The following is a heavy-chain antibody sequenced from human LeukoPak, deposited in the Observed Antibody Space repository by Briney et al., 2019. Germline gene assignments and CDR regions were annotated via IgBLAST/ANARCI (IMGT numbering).Heavy chain of an antibody. CDR1: GYTFTSYY. J-gene: IGHJ4*02. D-gene: IGHD3-10*02. V-gene: IGHV1-46*01. CDR3: AKDRSLVTDYVSPRPFDY. Sequence: GASVKVSCKSSGYTFTSYYVHWVRQAPGQGLEWTGIINPSGGSLTYAQNFQGRVPMTRDTSTITVYLELSSLRSDDTAVYYCAKDRSLVTDYVSPRPFDYWGQGTMVTVSS. CDR2: INPSGGSL.